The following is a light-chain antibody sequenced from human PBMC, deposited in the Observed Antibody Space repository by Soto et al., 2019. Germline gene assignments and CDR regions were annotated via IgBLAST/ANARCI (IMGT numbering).Light chain of an antibody. CDR2: EGT. CDR1: SCDVGGYNC. Sequence: QSVLTQPPSASGSPGQSVSISCTGTSCDVGGYNCVSWNQHHPGKAPKVMIYEGTKRPSGVSNRFSGSKSGNTASLTISGLQAEDEADCFCCSYAGTSTLLFGGGTKLTVL. CDR3: CSYAGTSTLL. J-gene: IGLJ3*02. V-gene: IGLV2-23*01.